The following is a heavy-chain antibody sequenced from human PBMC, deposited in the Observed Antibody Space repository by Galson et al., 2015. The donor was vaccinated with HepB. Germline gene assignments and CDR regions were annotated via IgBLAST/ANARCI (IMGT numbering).Heavy chain of an antibody. CDR2: ITNSGGRR. J-gene: IGHJ6*02. V-gene: IGHV3-23*01. CDR1: GFRFNIYD. Sequence: SLRLSCAASGFRFNIYDMSWVRQAPGKGLEWVSGITNSGGRRYYAEPGKGRFTISRDNSKNTVFLQMSSLRAEDTAIYYCARVKRGEWYSFYYYGMDVWGQGTTVTVSS. CDR3: ARVKRGEWYSFYYYGMDV. D-gene: IGHD3-10*01.